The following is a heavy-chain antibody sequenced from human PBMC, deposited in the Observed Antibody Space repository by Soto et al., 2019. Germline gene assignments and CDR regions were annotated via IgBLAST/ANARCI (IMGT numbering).Heavy chain of an antibody. Sequence: QVQLQESGPGLVKPSQTLSLTCTVSGGYITSSGYYWSWIRQHPGEGLEWIGFTSNSGSTSYNPSLKSRVTISVDTSSNQFSLNLKSVAAADTAVYYCARGGGSTKVDYWGQGNLVTVSP. CDR3: ARGGGSTKVDY. CDR2: TSNSGST. V-gene: IGHV4-31*03. D-gene: IGHD2-2*01. CDR1: GGYITSSGYY. J-gene: IGHJ4*02.